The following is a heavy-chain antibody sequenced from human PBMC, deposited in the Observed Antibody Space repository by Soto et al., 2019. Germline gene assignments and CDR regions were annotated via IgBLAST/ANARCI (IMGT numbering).Heavy chain of an antibody. Sequence: QEQLLQSGAEVKKPGASVRVSCKASGYTFTGYYIHWVRQSPGQGLEWMGWINPNSGVTNIAQEFHGRVTMTGDTSVSTAYMDLTRLTTEDTAVYFCATVGFSRIYFDSWGQGTLVTVPS. J-gene: IGHJ4*02. V-gene: IGHV1-2*02. D-gene: IGHD2-15*01. CDR3: ATVGFSRIYFDS. CDR2: INPNSGVT. CDR1: GYTFTGYY.